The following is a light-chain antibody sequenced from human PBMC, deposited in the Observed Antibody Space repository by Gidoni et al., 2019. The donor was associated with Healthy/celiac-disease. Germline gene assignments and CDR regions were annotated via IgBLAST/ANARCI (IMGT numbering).Light chain of an antibody. Sequence: DIQITQSPSSLSASVGDRVTITCRARQSISSYLKWYQQKPGKATKLLIYAASSLQSGVPSRFSGSGSGKDFTLTISSLQDEDFANYYCQQSYSTPRTFGQGTKLEIK. J-gene: IGKJ2*01. CDR3: QQSYSTPRT. V-gene: IGKV1-39*01. CDR2: AAS. CDR1: QSISSY.